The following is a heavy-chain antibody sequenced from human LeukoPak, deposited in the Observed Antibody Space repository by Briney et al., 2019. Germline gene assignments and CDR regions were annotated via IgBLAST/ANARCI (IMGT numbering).Heavy chain of an antibody. J-gene: IGHJ5*02. Sequence: SVKVSCKTSGYNFRHYGISWVRQAPGQGLEWMGRIIPIFGTANYAQKFQGRVTITTDESTSTAYMELSSLGSEDTAVYYCARNGHFDWSAPNWFDPWGQGNLVTVSS. V-gene: IGHV1-69*05. CDR2: IIPIFGTA. D-gene: IGHD3-9*01. CDR1: GYNFRHYG. CDR3: ARNGHFDWSAPNWFDP.